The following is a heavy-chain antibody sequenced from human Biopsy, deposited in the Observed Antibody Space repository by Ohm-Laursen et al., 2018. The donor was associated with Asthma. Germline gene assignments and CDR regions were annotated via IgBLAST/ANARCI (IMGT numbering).Heavy chain of an antibody. Sequence: ASVKVSCKASGDSFSNYAISWVRQAPGQGLEWMGGLIPVLGTPDHAQMFEGRVTITAYESTSTAYMELSSLSSEDTAVYYCARGYSGSDRIVYYYSGLEVWGQGTTVTVSS. CDR3: ARGYSGSDRIVYYYSGLEV. V-gene: IGHV1-69*13. CDR2: LIPVLGTP. CDR1: GDSFSNYA. D-gene: IGHD5-12*01. J-gene: IGHJ6*02.